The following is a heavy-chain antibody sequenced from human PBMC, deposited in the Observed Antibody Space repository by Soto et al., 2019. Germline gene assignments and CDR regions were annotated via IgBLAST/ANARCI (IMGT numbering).Heavy chain of an antibody. V-gene: IGHV3-30*03. CDR2: TSYDGSNK. J-gene: IGHJ4*02. CDR1: GFTFSTYG. Sequence: QVQLVESGGGVVQPGRSLRVSCAASGFTFSTYGMHWVRQAPGKGLEWVAVTSYDGSNKYYTDSVKGRFTISRDNSKNTLYLKMNSLRAEDTAVYYCATRGCTGQVYDWGQGTLVTVSS. D-gene: IGHD2-8*01. CDR3: ATRGCTGQVYD.